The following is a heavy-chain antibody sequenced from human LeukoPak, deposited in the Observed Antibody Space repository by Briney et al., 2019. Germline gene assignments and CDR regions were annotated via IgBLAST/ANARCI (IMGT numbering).Heavy chain of an antibody. CDR3: ARGFSDIVVVPAASGVNWFDP. Sequence: SETLSLTCTVSGGSISGGGYYWSWIRQHPGKGLEWIGYIYYSGSTYYNPSLKSRVTISVDTSKNQFSLKLISVTAADTAVYYCARGFSDIVVVPAASGVNWFDPWGQGTLVTVSS. V-gene: IGHV4-31*03. CDR2: IYYSGST. J-gene: IGHJ5*02. D-gene: IGHD2-2*01. CDR1: GGSISGGGYY.